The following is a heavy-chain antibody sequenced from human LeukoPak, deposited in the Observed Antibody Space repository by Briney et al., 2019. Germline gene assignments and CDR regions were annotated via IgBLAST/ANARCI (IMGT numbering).Heavy chain of an antibody. D-gene: IGHD6-13*01. V-gene: IGHV3-23*01. CDR2: ISGSGGST. Sequence: GGSLRLSCGASAFTFISNSMSWCRQPPGKGREWCSAISGSGGSTYYQDSVKGRFTISRDNSKNTLYLQMNSLRAEDTAVYYCAKVTAAASDYWGQGTLVTVSS. CDR1: AFTFISNS. J-gene: IGHJ4*02. CDR3: AKVTAAASDY.